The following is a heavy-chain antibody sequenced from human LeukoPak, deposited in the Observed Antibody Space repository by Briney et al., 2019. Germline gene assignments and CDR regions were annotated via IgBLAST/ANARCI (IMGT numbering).Heavy chain of an antibody. CDR3: VRDLQRHYLGVAVAGRRRWFDP. D-gene: IGHD6-13*01. Sequence: GGSLRLSCAASGFTFDDYGMSWVRQAPGKGLEWVSGINWNGGSTAYADSVKGRFTISRDNAKNTLYLQMNSLRAEDTAIYYCVRDLQRHYLGVAVAGRRRWFDPWGQGTLVTVTS. CDR1: GFTFDDYG. J-gene: IGHJ5*02. V-gene: IGHV3-20*04. CDR2: INWNGGST.